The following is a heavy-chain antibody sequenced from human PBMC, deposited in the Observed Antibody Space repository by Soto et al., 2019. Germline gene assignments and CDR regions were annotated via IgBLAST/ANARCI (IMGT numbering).Heavy chain of an antibody. CDR2: ISSSSSYI. Sequence: GGSLRLSCAASGFTFSSYSMNWVRQAPGKGLEWVSSISSSSSYIYYADSVKGRFTISRDNAKNSLYLQMNSLRAEDTAVYYCAREEYSSGWYTAGEWGQGTLVTVSS. CDR1: GFTFSSYS. CDR3: AREEYSSGWYTAGE. D-gene: IGHD6-19*01. V-gene: IGHV3-21*01. J-gene: IGHJ4*02.